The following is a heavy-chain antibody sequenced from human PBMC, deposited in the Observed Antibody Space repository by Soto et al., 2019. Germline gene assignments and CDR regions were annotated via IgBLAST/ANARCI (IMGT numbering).Heavy chain of an antibody. V-gene: IGHV1-8*01. CDR2: MQPSSGRT. CDR3: ARGVTAGVDY. Sequence: QVQLVQSGAEVREPGASVNVSCKASGYSFTSLDINWVRQTTGQGLEWMGWMQPSSGRTGYAEKFQGRVTMTRETSINTAYMELSSLTSDDTAFYYCARGVTAGVDYWGQGTLVTVSS. CDR1: GYSFTSLD. D-gene: IGHD1-26*01. J-gene: IGHJ4*02.